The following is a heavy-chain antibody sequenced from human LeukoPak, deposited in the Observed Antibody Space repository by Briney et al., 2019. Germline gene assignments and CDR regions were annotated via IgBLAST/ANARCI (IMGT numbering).Heavy chain of an antibody. Sequence: SETLSLTCAVYGGSFSGYYWSWIRQPPGKGLEWIGEINHSGSTNYNPSLKSRVTISVDTSKNQFSLKLSSVTAADTAVYYCARGTNYFDYWGQGTLVTVSS. D-gene: IGHD1-1*01. CDR3: ARGTNYFDY. J-gene: IGHJ4*02. V-gene: IGHV4-34*01. CDR1: GGSFSGYY. CDR2: INHSGST.